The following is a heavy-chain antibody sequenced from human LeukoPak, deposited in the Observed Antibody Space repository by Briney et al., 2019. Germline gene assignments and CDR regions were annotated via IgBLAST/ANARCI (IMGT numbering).Heavy chain of an antibody. V-gene: IGHV3-11*05. CDR1: GFTFSDYY. Sequence: GGSLRRSCAASGFTFSDYYMSWIRQAPGKGLEWVSYISSSSSYTNYADSVKGRSTISRDNAKNSLYLQMNSLRAEDTAVYYCARVNGYSSSDKTYYFDYWGQGTLVTVSS. D-gene: IGHD6-13*01. CDR2: ISSSSSYT. CDR3: ARVNGYSSSDKTYYFDY. J-gene: IGHJ4*02.